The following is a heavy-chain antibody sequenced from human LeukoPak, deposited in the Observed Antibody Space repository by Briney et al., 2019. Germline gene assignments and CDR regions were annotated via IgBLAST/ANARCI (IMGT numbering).Heavy chain of an antibody. Sequence: SETLSLTCTVSGGSISSYYWSWIRQPPGKGLEWIGYIYYSGSTNYNPSLKSRVTISVDTSKNQFSLKLSSVTAADTAVYYCARSGEMATIDAFDIWGQGTMVTVSS. CDR1: GGSISSYY. V-gene: IGHV4-59*08. CDR3: ARSGEMATIDAFDI. CDR2: IYYSGST. J-gene: IGHJ3*02. D-gene: IGHD5-24*01.